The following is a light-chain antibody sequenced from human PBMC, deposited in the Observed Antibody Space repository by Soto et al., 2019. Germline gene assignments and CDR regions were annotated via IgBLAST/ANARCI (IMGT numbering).Light chain of an antibody. CDR3: QQYNNWLRT. CDR1: QSVSSN. J-gene: IGKJ1*01. CDR2: GAS. V-gene: IGKV3-15*01. Sequence: EIVMTQSPATRSVSPWERGTLSCRASQSVSSNLAWYQQKPGQAPRLLIYGASTRATGIPARFSGSGSGTEFTLTISSLQSEDFAVYYCQQYNNWLRTFGQGTKVDI.